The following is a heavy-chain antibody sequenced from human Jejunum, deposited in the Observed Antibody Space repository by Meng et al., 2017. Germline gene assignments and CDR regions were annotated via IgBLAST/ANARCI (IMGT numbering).Heavy chain of an antibody. V-gene: IGHV4-39*07. CDR3: ARGGPLGRYFDN. CDR2: LYFGGSL. D-gene: IGHD7-27*01. CDR1: GAFIRGSSYY. Sequence: SETLSLTGTVSGAFIRGSSYYWGWIRQTPAKGLEWIGSLYFGGSLYYNPSLKSRVTISVDTSKNQFSLNLTSVTAADTAVYYCARGGPLGRYFDNWGQGTLVTVSS. J-gene: IGHJ4*02.